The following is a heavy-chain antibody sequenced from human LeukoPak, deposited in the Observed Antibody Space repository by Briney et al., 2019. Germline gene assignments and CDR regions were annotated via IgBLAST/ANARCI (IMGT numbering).Heavy chain of an antibody. CDR2: IYYSGST. J-gene: IGHJ4*02. CDR1: GGSISSSSYY. CDR3: AGSWVVDY. Sequence: SETLSLTCTVSGGSISSSSYYWGWIRQPPGKGLEWIGSIYYSGSTYYNPSLKSRVTISVDTSKNQFSLKLSSVTAADTAVYYCAGSWVVDYWGQGTLVTVSS. V-gene: IGHV4-39*07. D-gene: IGHD6-13*01.